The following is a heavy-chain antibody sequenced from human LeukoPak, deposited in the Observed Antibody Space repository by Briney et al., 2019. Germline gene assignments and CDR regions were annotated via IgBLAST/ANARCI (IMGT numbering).Heavy chain of an antibody. V-gene: IGHV4-34*01. CDR3: ARGEVFGESNFDY. J-gene: IGHJ4*02. D-gene: IGHD3-10*01. Sequence: SETLSLTCAVYGGSFRGYYWTWIRQPPGKGLEWIGEINHSGSTNYNPSLKGRVTISVDTSKKQFSLKLSSVTAADTAVYYCARGEVFGESNFDYWGQGTLVTVSS. CDR1: GGSFRGYY. CDR2: INHSGST.